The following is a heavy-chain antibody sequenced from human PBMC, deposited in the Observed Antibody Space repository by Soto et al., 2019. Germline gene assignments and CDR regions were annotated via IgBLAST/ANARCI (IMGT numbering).Heavy chain of an antibody. CDR1: GLTFSGSA. Sequence: QLVESGGALVQPGGSLKLSCAGSGLTFSGSALHWVRQPSGKGRAWVGRIRTKTDNYATSYTASRKGHFVLSGDDSQRTSYLHMSSLRAEDAAFYYCAVATASRLYAEDCYTNAFGFWGQGTMVIVSP. J-gene: IGHJ3*01. D-gene: IGHD2-8*01. CDR3: AVATASRLYAEDCYTNAFGF. CDR2: IRTKTDNYAT. V-gene: IGHV3-73*01.